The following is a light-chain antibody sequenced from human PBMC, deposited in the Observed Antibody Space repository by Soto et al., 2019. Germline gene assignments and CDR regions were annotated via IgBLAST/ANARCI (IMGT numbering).Light chain of an antibody. J-gene: IGLJ2*01. V-gene: IGLV1-47*02. CDR2: SNN. Sequence: QSVLTQPPSASGTPGQRVTISCSGSSSNIGSNYLYWYQQLPGTDPQLLIYSNNQRPSGVPYRFSGSKSGTSASLAISGLRSEDEADYYCAAWDDSLSALVFGGGTKVTVL. CDR3: AAWDDSLSALV. CDR1: SSNIGSNY.